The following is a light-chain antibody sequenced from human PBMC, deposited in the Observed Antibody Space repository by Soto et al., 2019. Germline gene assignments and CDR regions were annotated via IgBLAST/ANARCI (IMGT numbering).Light chain of an antibody. V-gene: IGKV3-20*01. CDR1: QSIRNNF. J-gene: IGKJ4*01. Sequence: EVVLTQSPGTLSLSPGERATLSCRASQSIRNNFLAWYQQKPGQAPRLLMYGASHRATGIPDRFSGGGSGTDFTLTITRLEPEDFAVYYCQQNAGSPPGLTFGGGTKVDIK. CDR3: QQNAGSPPGLT. CDR2: GAS.